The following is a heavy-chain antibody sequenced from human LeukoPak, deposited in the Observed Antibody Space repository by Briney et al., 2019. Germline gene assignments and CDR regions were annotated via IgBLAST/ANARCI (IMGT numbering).Heavy chain of an antibody. CDR2: IIPIFGTA. Sequence: SVKVSCKASGGTFSSYAISWVRQAPGRGLEWMGGIIPIFGTANYAQKFQGRVTITADESTSTAYMELSSLRSDDTAVYYCARPMDMGAGYYFDYWGQGTLVTVSS. CDR3: ARPMDMGAGYYFDY. D-gene: IGHD1-26*01. CDR1: GGTFSSYA. J-gene: IGHJ4*02. V-gene: IGHV1-69*13.